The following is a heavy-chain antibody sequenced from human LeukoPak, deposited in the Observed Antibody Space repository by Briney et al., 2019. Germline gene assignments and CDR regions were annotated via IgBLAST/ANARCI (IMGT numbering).Heavy chain of an antibody. Sequence: SVKVSCKASGGTFSSYAISWVRQAPGQGLEWMGGIIPIFGTANYAQKFQGRVTITADESTSTAYMGLSSLRSEDTAVYYCARELGDCSSTSCYDYWGQGTLVTVSS. CDR2: IIPIFGTA. V-gene: IGHV1-69*13. CDR1: GGTFSSYA. D-gene: IGHD2-2*01. J-gene: IGHJ4*02. CDR3: ARELGDCSSTSCYDY.